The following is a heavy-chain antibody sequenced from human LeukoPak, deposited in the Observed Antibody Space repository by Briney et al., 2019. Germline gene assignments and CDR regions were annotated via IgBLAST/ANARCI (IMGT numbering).Heavy chain of an antibody. V-gene: IGHV3-23*01. Sequence: PGGSLRLSCAASGFTFSSYAMSWVRQAPGKGLEWGSAISGSGGSTYYADSVKGRFTISRGNSKNTLYLQMNSLSAEDTAAYYCAKGELGAFDIWGQGTMVTVSS. J-gene: IGHJ3*02. D-gene: IGHD3-16*01. CDR2: ISGSGGST. CDR1: GFTFSSYA. CDR3: AKGELGAFDI.